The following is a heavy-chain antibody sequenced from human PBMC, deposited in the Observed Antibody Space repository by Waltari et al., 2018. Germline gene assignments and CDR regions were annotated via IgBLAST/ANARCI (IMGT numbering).Heavy chain of an antibody. J-gene: IGHJ2*01. CDR1: GYTFRNSD. D-gene: IGHD3-3*01. Sequence: QAQLVQSGAEVKKPGASVKVSCKASGYTFRNSDINWVRQATGQGLEWMGWMNPDSGNTGYAPKFQGRVTMTRDTSITTAYMELSSLAYEDTAIYYCARSPFAVEAYFDLWGRGTLVAVSS. CDR3: ARSPFAVEAYFDL. CDR2: MNPDSGNT. V-gene: IGHV1-8*02.